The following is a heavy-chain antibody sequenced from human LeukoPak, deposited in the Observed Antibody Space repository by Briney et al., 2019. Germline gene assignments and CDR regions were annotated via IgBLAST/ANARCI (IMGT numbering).Heavy chain of an antibody. V-gene: IGHV3-23*01. CDR2: ISGSGGST. CDR3: AKEKAGSYLWYFDY. CDR1: GLTFSSYA. Sequence: GGSLRLSCAASGLTFSSYAMSRVRQAPGKGLEWVSAISGSGGSTYYADSVKGRFTISRDNSKNTLYLQMNSLRAEDTAVYYCAKEKAGSYLWYFDYWGQGTLVTVSS. D-gene: IGHD3-10*01. J-gene: IGHJ4*02.